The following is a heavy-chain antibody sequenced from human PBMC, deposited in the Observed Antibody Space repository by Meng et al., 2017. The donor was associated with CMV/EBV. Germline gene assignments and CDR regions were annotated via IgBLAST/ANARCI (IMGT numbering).Heavy chain of an antibody. Sequence: GESLKISCEASGSTFSYYAMHWVRQAPGKGLEWVAVIPYDGNNEHYADSVKGRFTISRDPSKNTLYLQMNSLRPEDTAVYYCVRGGRSMYQLVSIYWGQGTLVTVSS. CDR1: GSTFSYYA. CDR2: IPYDGNNE. D-gene: IGHD2-2*01. V-gene: IGHV3-30*04. CDR3: VRGGRSMYQLVSIY. J-gene: IGHJ4*02.